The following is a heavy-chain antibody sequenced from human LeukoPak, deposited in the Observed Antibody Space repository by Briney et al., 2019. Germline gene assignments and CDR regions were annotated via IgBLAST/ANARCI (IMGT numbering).Heavy chain of an antibody. CDR1: GGTFSSYA. CDR3: ARGPLLRSGSYSG. CDR2: IIPIFGTA. V-gene: IGHV1-69*13. J-gene: IGHJ4*02. Sequence: ASVKVSCKASGGTFSSYAISWVRQAPGQGLEWMGGIIPIFGTANYAQKFQGRVTITADESTSTAYMELSSLRSEDTAVYYCARGPLLRSGSYSGWGQGTLVTVSS. D-gene: IGHD1-26*01.